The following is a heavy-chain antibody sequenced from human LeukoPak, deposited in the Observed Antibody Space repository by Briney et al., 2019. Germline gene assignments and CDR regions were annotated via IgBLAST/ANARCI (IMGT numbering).Heavy chain of an antibody. CDR3: ARDMMIAAAGTGGSS. V-gene: IGHV1-18*01. CDR2: ISAYNGNT. Sequence: ASVNVSCKASGYTFTSYGISWVRQAPGQGLEWMGWISAYNGNTNYAQKLQGRVTMTTDTSTSTAYMELRSLRSDDTAVYYCARDMMIAAAGTGGSSWGQGTLVTVSS. J-gene: IGHJ4*02. D-gene: IGHD6-13*01. CDR1: GYTFTSYG.